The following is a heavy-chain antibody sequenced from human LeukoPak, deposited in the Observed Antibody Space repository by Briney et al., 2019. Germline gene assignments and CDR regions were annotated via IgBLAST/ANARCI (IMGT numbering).Heavy chain of an antibody. J-gene: IGHJ5*02. CDR1: GFTLSNYW. D-gene: IGHD6-13*01. Sequence: GGSLRLSCEASGFTLSNYWMGWVRQAPGKGLEWVANIKQDGSEKDYVDSVEGRFTISRDNAKSSLYLQMNSLRPQDTAVYYCAREISSWFRTEGRFDPWGQGTLVAVSS. CDR2: IKQDGSEK. CDR3: AREISSWFRTEGRFDP. V-gene: IGHV3-7*01.